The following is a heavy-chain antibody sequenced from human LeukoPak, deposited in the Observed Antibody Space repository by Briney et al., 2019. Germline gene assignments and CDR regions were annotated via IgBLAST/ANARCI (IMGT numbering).Heavy chain of an antibody. V-gene: IGHV3-21*01. Sequence: GGSLRLSCAASGFTFDDYGMSWVRQAPGKGLEWVSSISSSSSYIYYADSVKGRFTISRDNAKNSLYLQMNSLRAEDTAVYYCARDFLGHSSGWYVGAFDIWGQGTMVTVSS. D-gene: IGHD6-19*01. CDR3: ARDFLGHSSGWYVGAFDI. CDR1: GFTFDDYG. J-gene: IGHJ3*02. CDR2: ISSSSSYI.